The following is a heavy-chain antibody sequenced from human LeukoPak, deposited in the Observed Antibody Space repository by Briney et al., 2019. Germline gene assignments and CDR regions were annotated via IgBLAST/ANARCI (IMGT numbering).Heavy chain of an antibody. V-gene: IGHV3-21*01. D-gene: IGHD3-22*01. CDR2: ISSSSIYI. J-gene: IGHJ4*02. CDR1: GFTFSGYS. CDR3: ARVLHKRNYDSSAYYVF. Sequence: GESLRLSCAASGFTFSGYSMNWVRQAPGKGLEWVSSISSSSIYIYYADSVKGRFTISRDNAKNSLYLQMNSLRAEDTAVYYCARVLHKRNYDSSAYYVFWGQGTLVTVSS.